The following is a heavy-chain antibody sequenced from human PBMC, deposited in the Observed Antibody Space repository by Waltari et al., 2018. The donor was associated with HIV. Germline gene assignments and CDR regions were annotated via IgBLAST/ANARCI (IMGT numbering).Heavy chain of an antibody. V-gene: IGHV3-66*02. D-gene: IGHD3-3*01. J-gene: IGHJ6*02. CDR3: ARDLLRFYGMDV. CDR2: IYSGGST. Sequence: EVQLVESGGGLVQPGGSLRLSCAASGFTVSSNYMSWVRQAPGKGLEWVSVIYSGGSTYYADSVKGRFTISRDKSKNTLYLQMNSLRAEDTAVYYCARDLLRFYGMDVWGQGTTVTVSS. CDR1: GFTVSSNY.